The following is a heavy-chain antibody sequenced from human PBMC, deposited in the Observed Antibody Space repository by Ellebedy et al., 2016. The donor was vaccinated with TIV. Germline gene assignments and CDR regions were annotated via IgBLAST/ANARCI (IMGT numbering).Heavy chain of an antibody. CDR2: SIPIFGRA. CDR1: GGTFSSYV. J-gene: IGHJ6*02. CDR3: TGVVVTAMGVPYYYGMDV. V-gene: IGHV1-69*13. D-gene: IGHD2-21*02. Sequence: AASVKVSCKASGGTFSSYVISWVRQAPGQGLEWMGGSIPIFGRANYAQKFQGRVTITADESTSTAYMELSSLRSEDTAVYYCTGVVVTAMGVPYYYGMDVWGQGTTVTVSS.